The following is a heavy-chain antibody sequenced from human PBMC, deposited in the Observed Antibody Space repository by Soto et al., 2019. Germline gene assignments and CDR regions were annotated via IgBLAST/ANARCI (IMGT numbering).Heavy chain of an antibody. CDR2: IYYSGST. J-gene: IGHJ5*02. V-gene: IGHV4-39*01. Sequence: SETLSLTCTVSGGSISSSSYYWGWIRQPPGKGLEWIGSIYYSGSTYYNPSLKSRVTISVDTSKNQFSLKLSSVTAAATAVYYCARHLGEAGAGIDNWFDPWGQGTLVTVSS. CDR3: ARHLGEAGAGIDNWFDP. CDR1: GGSISSSSYY. D-gene: IGHD6-13*01.